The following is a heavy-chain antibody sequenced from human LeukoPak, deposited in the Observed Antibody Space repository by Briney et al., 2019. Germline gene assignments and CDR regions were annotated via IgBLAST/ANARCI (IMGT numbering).Heavy chain of an antibody. CDR2: IYYSGST. CDR1: GSSISSGGYY. Sequence: SETLSLTCTVSGSSISSGGYYWSWIRQHPGKGLEWIGYIYYSGSTYYNPSLKSRVTISVDTSKNQFSLKLSSVTAADTAVYYCARDYCSSTSCYLDYWGQGTLVTVSS. V-gene: IGHV4-31*03. J-gene: IGHJ4*02. D-gene: IGHD2-2*01. CDR3: ARDYCSSTSCYLDY.